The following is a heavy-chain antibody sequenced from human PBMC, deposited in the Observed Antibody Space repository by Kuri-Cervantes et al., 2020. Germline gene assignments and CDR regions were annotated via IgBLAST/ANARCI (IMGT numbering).Heavy chain of an antibody. V-gene: IGHV3-30*18. Sequence: GESLKISCAASGFTFSNFWMAWIRQAPGKGLEWVAVISYDGSNKYYADSVKGRFTISRDNSKNTLYLQMNSLRAEDTAVYYCAKDRIAVAGPIDYWGQGTLVTVSS. CDR3: AKDRIAVAGPIDY. CDR2: ISYDGSNK. CDR1: GFTFSNFW. J-gene: IGHJ4*02. D-gene: IGHD6-19*01.